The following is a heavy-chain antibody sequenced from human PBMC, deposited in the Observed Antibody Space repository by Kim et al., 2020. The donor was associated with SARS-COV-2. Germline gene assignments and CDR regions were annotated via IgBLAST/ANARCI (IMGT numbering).Heavy chain of an antibody. J-gene: IGHJ4*02. CDR3: AKLWFGEARGFDY. V-gene: IGHV3-33*06. CDR2: IWYDGSNK. Sequence: GGSLRLSCAASGFTFSSYGMHWVRQAPGKGLEWVAVIWYDGSNKYYADSVKGRFTISRDNSKNTLYLQMNSLRAEDTAVYYCAKLWFGEARGFDYWGQGTLVTVSS. D-gene: IGHD3-10*01. CDR1: GFTFSSYG.